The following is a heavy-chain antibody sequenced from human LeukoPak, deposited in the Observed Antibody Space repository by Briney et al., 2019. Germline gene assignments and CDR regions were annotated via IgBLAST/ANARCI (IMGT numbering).Heavy chain of an antibody. V-gene: IGHV3-21*01. CDR1: GFSFSTST. D-gene: IGHD2-21*01. CDR2: ISGGSDDI. Sequence: GGSLRLSCAASGFSFSTSTMNWIRQAPGKGLEWVSSISGGSDDIHCADSVKGRFTISRDNAKNSVYLQMNSLRAEDTALYYCVRIPNNAGFPNWFDPWGQGTLVTVSS. CDR3: VRIPNNAGFPNWFDP. J-gene: IGHJ5*02.